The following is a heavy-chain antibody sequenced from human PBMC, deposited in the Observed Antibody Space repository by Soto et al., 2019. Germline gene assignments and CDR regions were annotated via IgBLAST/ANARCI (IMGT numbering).Heavy chain of an antibody. CDR2: ISSNGVST. CDR3: VKDRYVDY. V-gene: IGHV3-64D*06. Sequence: PWWSLRLSCAVFVFTFSSHAMHWVRQAPGKGLQYVSSISSNGVSTYYADSVKGRFTISRDNSKNTLYLQMSSLRVEDTAVYYCVKDRYVDYWGQGTLVTVSS. CDR1: VFTFSSHA. J-gene: IGHJ4*02.